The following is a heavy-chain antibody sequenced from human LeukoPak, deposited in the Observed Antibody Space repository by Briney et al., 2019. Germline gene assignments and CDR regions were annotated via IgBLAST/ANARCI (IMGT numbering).Heavy chain of an antibody. CDR2: VNPSGDST. CDR3: ARSSYDSSGYYSPDY. D-gene: IGHD3-22*01. J-gene: IGHJ4*02. Sequence: ASVKVSCKASGYTFTSRFMHWVRQAPGQGLEWMGIVNPSGDSTNYAQNFQGRVTMTGDTSTSTAYMELSSLRSEDTAVYYCARSSYDSSGYYSPDYWGQGTLVTVSS. CDR1: GYTFTSRF. V-gene: IGHV1-46*01.